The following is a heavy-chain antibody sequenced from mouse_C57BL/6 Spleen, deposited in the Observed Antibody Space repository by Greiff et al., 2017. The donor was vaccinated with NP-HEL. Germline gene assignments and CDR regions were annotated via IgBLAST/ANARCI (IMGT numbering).Heavy chain of an antibody. CDR3: ARYYYDYDFDY. Sequence: VQLQQPGAELVMPGASVKLSCKASGYTFTSYWMHWVKQRPGQGLEWIGEIDPSDSYTNYNQKFKGKSTLTVDKSSSTAYMQLSSLTSEDSAVYYCARYYYDYDFDYWGQGTTLTVSS. J-gene: IGHJ2*01. V-gene: IGHV1-69*01. D-gene: IGHD2-4*01. CDR2: IDPSDSYT. CDR1: GYTFTSYW.